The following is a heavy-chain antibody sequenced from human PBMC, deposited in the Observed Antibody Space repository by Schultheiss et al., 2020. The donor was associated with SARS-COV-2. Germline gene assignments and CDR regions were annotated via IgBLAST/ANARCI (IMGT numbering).Heavy chain of an antibody. D-gene: IGHD1-1*01. V-gene: IGHV4-34*01. J-gene: IGHJ6*03. CDR1: GGSFSGYY. CDR2: INHSGST. CDR3: ASGRVPDYLDV. Sequence: SETLSLTCAVYGGSFSGYYWSWIRQPPGKGLEWIGEINHSGSTNYNQSLKSRVTMSVDTSKNQFSLKLSSVTAADTATYYCASGRVPDYLDVWGKGTTVTVSS.